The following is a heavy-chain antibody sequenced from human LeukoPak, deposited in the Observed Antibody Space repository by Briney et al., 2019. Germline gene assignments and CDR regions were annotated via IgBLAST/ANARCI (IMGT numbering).Heavy chain of an antibody. CDR2: IIPIFGTA. Sequence: SVKVSCKASGGTFGSYAISWVRQAPGQGLEWMGGIIPIFGTANYAQKFQGRVTITTDESTSTAYMELSSLRSEDTAVYYCGVGGSNFFDYAFDIWGQGTMVTVSS. V-gene: IGHV1-69*05. CDR3: GVGGSNFFDYAFDI. CDR1: GGTFGSYA. D-gene: IGHD2-15*01. J-gene: IGHJ3*02.